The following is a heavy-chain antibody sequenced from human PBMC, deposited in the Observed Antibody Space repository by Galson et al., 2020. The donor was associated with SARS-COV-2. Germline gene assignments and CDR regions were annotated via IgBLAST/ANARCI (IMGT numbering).Heavy chain of an antibody. CDR3: ARVQGYYGSGGLDC. J-gene: IGHJ4*02. Sequence: SGPTLVKPTQTLTLTCTFAGFSLSTSGMSVNWIRQPPGKALEWLARIDWDDVQYYSTSLKTRLTVFKDITENQVVLTMTNMDPVDTATYYCARVQGYYGSGGLDCWGQGTLVTVSS. CDR2: IDWDDVQ. D-gene: IGHD3-10*01. V-gene: IGHV2-70*11. CDR1: GFSLSTSGMS.